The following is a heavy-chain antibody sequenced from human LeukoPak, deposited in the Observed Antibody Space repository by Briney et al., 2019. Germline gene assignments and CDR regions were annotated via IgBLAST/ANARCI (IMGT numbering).Heavy chain of an antibody. V-gene: IGHV3-7*01. D-gene: IGHD4-23*01. CDR1: AFTFSTYW. Sequence: GGSLRLSCAASAFTFSTYWMSWVRQAPGKGLEWVANIKEDGSEINHVDSVKGRFTISRDNAKNSLYLQMNTLRVEDTAVYCCARDRGYSSFDYWGQGTLVTVSS. CDR3: ARDRGYSSFDY. J-gene: IGHJ4*02. CDR2: IKEDGSEI.